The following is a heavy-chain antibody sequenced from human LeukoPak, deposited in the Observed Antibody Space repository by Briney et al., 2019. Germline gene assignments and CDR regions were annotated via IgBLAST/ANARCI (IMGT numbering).Heavy chain of an antibody. CDR2: IYSGGDT. CDR3: AVLNNGWRFQH. Sequence: GGSLRLSCAAAGFTVSYNYMTWVRQAPGKGLEWVSLIYSGGDTYYADSVKGRFTISRDNSKNTLYLQMNSLRAEDTAVYYCAVLNNGWRFQHWGQGTLVTVSS. CDR1: GFTVSYNY. D-gene: IGHD6-19*01. V-gene: IGHV3-53*01. J-gene: IGHJ1*01.